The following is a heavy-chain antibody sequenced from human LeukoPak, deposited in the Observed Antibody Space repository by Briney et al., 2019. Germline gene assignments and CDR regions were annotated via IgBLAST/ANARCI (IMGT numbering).Heavy chain of an antibody. D-gene: IGHD3-3*01. CDR3: AKPEGAHDFWSGTPFDY. CDR2: INPSGGST. CDR1: GYTFTSYY. V-gene: IGHV1-46*01. Sequence: GASVKVSCKASGYTFTSYYMHWVRQAPGQGLEWMGIINPSGGSTSYAQKFQGRVTMTRDTSTSTVYMELSSLRSEDTAVYYCAKPEGAHDFWSGTPFDYWGQGTLVTVSS. J-gene: IGHJ4*02.